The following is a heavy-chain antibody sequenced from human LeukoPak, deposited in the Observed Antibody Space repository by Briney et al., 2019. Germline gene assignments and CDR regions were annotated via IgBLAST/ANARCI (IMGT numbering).Heavy chain of an antibody. CDR2: IWYDGSNK. Sequence: PGGSLRLSCAASGFTFSSYGMHWVRQAPGKGLEWVAVIWYDGSNKYYADSVKGRFTISRDNSKNTLYLQMNSLRAEDTAVYYCAKDCQNSNIDYWGQGTLVTVSS. CDR1: GFTFSSYG. D-gene: IGHD4-11*01. V-gene: IGHV3-30*02. J-gene: IGHJ4*02. CDR3: AKDCQNSNIDY.